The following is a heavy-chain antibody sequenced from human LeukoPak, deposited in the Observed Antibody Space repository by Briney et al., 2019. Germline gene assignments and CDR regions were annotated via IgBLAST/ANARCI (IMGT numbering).Heavy chain of an antibody. CDR3: ASDRTTIRGNWFDP. CDR2: ISQSGST. J-gene: IGHJ5*02. Sequence: SETLSLTCAVYGGSFSSYYWSWIRQPPGKGLEWIGKISQSGSTNYNPSLKSRVTISVDTSKNQFSLKLTSVTAADTAVYYCASDRTTIRGNWFDPWGQGTLVTVSA. V-gene: IGHV4-34*01. CDR1: GGSFSSYY. D-gene: IGHD1-1*01.